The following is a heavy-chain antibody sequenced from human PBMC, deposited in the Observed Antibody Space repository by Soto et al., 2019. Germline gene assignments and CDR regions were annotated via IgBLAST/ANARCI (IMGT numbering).Heavy chain of an antibody. J-gene: IGHJ4*02. Sequence: EVQLVESGGGLVQPGGSLRVSCAASGFTLSRYSMNWVRQAPGKGLEWLSYISGSSVTIYYADSVKGRFIISRDNAKNSLYLQMNSLRDEDTAVYYCARGGVATIFGDSWGQGTLVTVSS. CDR2: ISGSSVTI. CDR1: GFTLSRYS. V-gene: IGHV3-48*02. CDR3: ARGGVATIFGDS. D-gene: IGHD5-12*01.